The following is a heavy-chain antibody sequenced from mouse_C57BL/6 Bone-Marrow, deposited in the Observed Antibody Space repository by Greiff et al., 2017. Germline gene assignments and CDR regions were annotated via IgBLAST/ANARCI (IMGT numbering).Heavy chain of an antibody. Sequence: EVQLQQSGPELVKPGASVKISCKASGYTFTDYYMNWVKQSHGKSLEWIGDINPNNGGTSYNQKFKGKATLTVDKSSSTAYMELRSLTSEDSAVYYCARSPSYYDGSSFDYWGQGTTLTVSS. CDR1: GYTFTDYY. D-gene: IGHD1-1*01. V-gene: IGHV1-26*01. CDR3: ARSPSYYDGSSFDY. J-gene: IGHJ2*01. CDR2: INPNNGGT.